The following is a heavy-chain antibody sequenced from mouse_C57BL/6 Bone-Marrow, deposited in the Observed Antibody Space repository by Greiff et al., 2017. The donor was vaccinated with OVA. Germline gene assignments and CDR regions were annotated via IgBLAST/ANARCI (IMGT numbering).Heavy chain of an antibody. CDR1: GYTFTSYG. CDR2: IYTRSGNN. CDR3: ARDYSNYVGAAMDY. J-gene: IGHJ4*01. Sequence: QVHVKQSGAELARPGASVKLSCKASGYTFTSYGISWVKQRTGQGLEWIGEIYTRSGNNYYNEKFKGKATLTAAKSSSTAYIELRSLTSEDSAVYFCARDYSNYVGAAMDYWGQGTSVTVSS. D-gene: IGHD2-5*01. V-gene: IGHV1-81*01.